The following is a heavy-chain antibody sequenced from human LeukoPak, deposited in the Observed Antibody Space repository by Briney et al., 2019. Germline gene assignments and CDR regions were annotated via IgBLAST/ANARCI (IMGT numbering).Heavy chain of an antibody. CDR2: ISGSGGST. Sequence: GGSLRLSCAASGFTLSSYAMRWVRQAPGKGLGWVSAISGSGGSTYYADSVKGRFTIPRNNSKNTVYLQMNSLRTEDTAVYYCAKDNLDYYDSSGYLDAFDIWGQGTMVTVSS. V-gene: IGHV3-23*01. CDR3: AKDNLDYYDSSGYLDAFDI. D-gene: IGHD3-22*01. J-gene: IGHJ3*02. CDR1: GFTLSSYA.